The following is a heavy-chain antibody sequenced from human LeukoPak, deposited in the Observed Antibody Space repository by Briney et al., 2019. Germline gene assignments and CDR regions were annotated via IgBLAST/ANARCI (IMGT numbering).Heavy chain of an antibody. CDR2: ISSSSTI. Sequence: GGSLRLSCAASGFTFSSYSMNWVRQAPGKGLEWVSHISSSSTIYYADSVKGRFTTSRDNAKNSLYLQMNSLRAEDTAVYYCARAGGGLIAYSSSWFDYWGQGTLVTVSS. CDR1: GFTFSSYS. CDR3: ARAGGGLIAYSSSWFDY. D-gene: IGHD6-13*01. J-gene: IGHJ4*02. V-gene: IGHV3-48*01.